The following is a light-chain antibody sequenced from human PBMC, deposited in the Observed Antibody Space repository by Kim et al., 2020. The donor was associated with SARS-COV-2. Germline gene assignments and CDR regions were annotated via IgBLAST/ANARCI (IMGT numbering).Light chain of an antibody. J-gene: IGLJ3*02. CDR2: DVS. CDR3: SSYTSSSTWV. Sequence: GQSITISCPGTSSDIGGYNYVSWYQQHPGKAPKRMVYDVSTRPSGVSNRFSGSKSGNTASLTISGLQAEDEADYYCSSYTSSSTWVFGGGTQLTVL. V-gene: IGLV2-14*03. CDR1: SSDIGGYNY.